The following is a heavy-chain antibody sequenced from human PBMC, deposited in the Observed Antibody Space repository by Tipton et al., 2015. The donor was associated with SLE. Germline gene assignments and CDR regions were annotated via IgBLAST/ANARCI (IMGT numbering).Heavy chain of an antibody. CDR2: INHSGST. J-gene: IGHJ4*02. Sequence: LRLSCAASGFTFSSYAMSWVRQAPGKGLEWIGEINHSGSTNYNPSLKSRVTISVDTSKNQFSLKLSSVTAADTAVYYCARVLSSSWSFDYWGQGTLVTVSS. CDR3: ARVLSSSWSFDY. CDR1: GFTFSSYA. V-gene: IGHV4-34*01. D-gene: IGHD6-13*01.